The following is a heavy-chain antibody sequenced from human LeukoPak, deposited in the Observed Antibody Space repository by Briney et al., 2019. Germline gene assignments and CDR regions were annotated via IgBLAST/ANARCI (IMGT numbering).Heavy chain of an antibody. D-gene: IGHD3-22*01. J-gene: IGHJ4*02. CDR3: ARDRYYYDSSGYYVFDY. CDR1: GGSINSYY. Sequence: SETLSLTCTFSGGSINSYYWSWIRQPAGKGLEWIGRIHTSGSTNYNPSLKSRVTMSVDTSKNQFSLKLRSVTAADTAVYYCARDRYYYDSSGYYVFDYWGQGTLVTVSS. V-gene: IGHV4-4*07. CDR2: IHTSGST.